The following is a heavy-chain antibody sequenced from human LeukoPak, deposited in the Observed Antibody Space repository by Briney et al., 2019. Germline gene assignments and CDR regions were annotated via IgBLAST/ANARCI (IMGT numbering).Heavy chain of an antibody. Sequence: PGGSLRLSCAASGFTFNNYAMSWGRQAPGKGLEWVSSISGSGGSTYSADSVKGRFTVSRDNSKNTLYLQMNSMRVEDTAVYYCAKVRYDSSGYQSPYFDYWGQGTLVTVSS. CDR2: ISGSGGST. J-gene: IGHJ4*02. V-gene: IGHV3-23*01. CDR1: GFTFNNYA. CDR3: AKVRYDSSGYQSPYFDY. D-gene: IGHD3-22*01.